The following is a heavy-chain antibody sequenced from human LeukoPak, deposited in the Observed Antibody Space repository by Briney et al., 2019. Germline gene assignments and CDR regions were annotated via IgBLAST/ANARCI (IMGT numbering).Heavy chain of an antibody. Sequence: SGTLSLTCAVSGGSISSSNWWSWVRQPPGKGLEWIGEIYHSGSTNYNPSLKSRVTISVDRSKNQFSLKLSSVTAADTAVYYCARDHSGGYCTNGVCPPGLFDYWGQGTLVTVSS. CDR3: ARDHSGGYCTNGVCPPGLFDY. J-gene: IGHJ4*02. V-gene: IGHV4-4*02. CDR1: GGSISSSNW. D-gene: IGHD2-8*01. CDR2: IYHSGST.